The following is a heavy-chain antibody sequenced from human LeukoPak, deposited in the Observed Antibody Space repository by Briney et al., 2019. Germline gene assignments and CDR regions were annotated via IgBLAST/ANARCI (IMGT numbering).Heavy chain of an antibody. V-gene: IGHV3-30*02. CDR1: GFTFSSYG. CDR2: IRYDGSNK. Sequence: GGSLRLSCAASGFTFSSYGMHWVRQAPGKGLEWVAFIRYDGSNKYYADSVKGRFTISRDNAKNSLYLQMNSLRAEDTAVYYCARGGYYYGSGSYSFQYYFDYWGQGTLVTVSS. CDR3: ARGGYYYGSGSYSFQYYFDY. D-gene: IGHD3-10*01. J-gene: IGHJ4*02.